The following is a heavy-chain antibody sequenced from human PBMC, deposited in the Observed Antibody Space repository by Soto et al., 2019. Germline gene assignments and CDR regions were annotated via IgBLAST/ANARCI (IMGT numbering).Heavy chain of an antibody. Sequence: PSETLSLTCTVSGGSISGYYWSWIRQSPGKGLEWIGYIHYSGSTNYNPSLQSRVTISLDTSKNQFSLNLSSVTAADTAIYYCASEGIESSGWSTRERYSGMDVWGQGNTVTVSS. J-gene: IGHJ6*02. CDR3: ASEGIESSGWSTRERYSGMDV. CDR2: IHYSGST. D-gene: IGHD3-22*01. V-gene: IGHV4-59*01. CDR1: GGSISGYY.